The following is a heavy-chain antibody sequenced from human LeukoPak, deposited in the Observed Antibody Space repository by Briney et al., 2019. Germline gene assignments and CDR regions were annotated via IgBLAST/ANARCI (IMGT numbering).Heavy chain of an antibody. V-gene: IGHV3-33*01. D-gene: IGHD3-10*01. CDR3: ARDALGGFDY. Sequence: GGSLRLSCAASGFTFSSCGMHWVRQAPGKGLEWVAVIWYDGTNKYYADSVKGRFTISRDDAKNSLYLQMNSLRDEDTAVYYCARDALGGFDYWGQGTLVTVSS. J-gene: IGHJ4*02. CDR1: GFTFSSCG. CDR2: IWYDGTNK.